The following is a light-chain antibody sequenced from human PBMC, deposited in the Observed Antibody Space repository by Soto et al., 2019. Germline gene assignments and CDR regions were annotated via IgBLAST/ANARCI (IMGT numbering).Light chain of an antibody. CDR2: ATS. V-gene: IGKV1-12*01. CDR1: QDISSW. CDR3: QQANSFPIT. Sequence: DILMTQSPSSVSASVGDRVTIACRASQDISSWLAWYQQTPGRVPKLPIYATSKLQPGVPTRFSGSGSGTNFTLTISSMHPADFATYYCQQANSFPITVGQGTRLEIK. J-gene: IGKJ5*01.